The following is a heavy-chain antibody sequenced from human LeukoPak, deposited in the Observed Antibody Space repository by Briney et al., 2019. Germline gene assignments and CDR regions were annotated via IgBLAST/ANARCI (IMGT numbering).Heavy chain of an antibody. CDR1: GGSISSGGYY. CDR2: IYYSGST. Sequence: SETLSLTCTVSGGSISSGGYYWSWIRQHPGKGLEWIGYIYYSGSTNYNPSLKSRVTISVDTSKNQFSLKLSSVTAADTAVYYCARSRSGWYFDYWGQGTLVTVSS. J-gene: IGHJ4*02. D-gene: IGHD6-19*01. CDR3: ARSRSGWYFDY. V-gene: IGHV4-31*03.